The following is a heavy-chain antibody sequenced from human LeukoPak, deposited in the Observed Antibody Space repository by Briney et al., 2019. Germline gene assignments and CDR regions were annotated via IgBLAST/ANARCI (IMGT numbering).Heavy chain of an antibody. CDR1: GFTFSSYS. V-gene: IGHV3-48*01. CDR3: ARDPSTYSGLLYYFDY. Sequence: GGSLRLSCAASGFTFSSYSMNWVRQAPGKGLEWVSSISSSSSTIYYADSVKGRFTISRDNAKNSLYLQMNSLRAEDTAVYYCARDPSTYSGLLYYFDYWGQGTLVTVSS. CDR2: ISSSSSTI. J-gene: IGHJ4*02. D-gene: IGHD5-12*01.